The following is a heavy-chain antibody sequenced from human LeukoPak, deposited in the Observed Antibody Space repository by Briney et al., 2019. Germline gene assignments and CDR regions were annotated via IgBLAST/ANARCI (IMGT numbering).Heavy chain of an antibody. Sequence: GRSLRLSCAASGFTFRSYGMHWVRQAPGKGLEWVAVIWFDGSNKYYTDSVKGRFTISRDNAKNSLYLQMNSLRVEDTAVYYCARVQGSSGPGIFEYWGQGTLVTVSS. CDR3: ARVQGSSGPGIFEY. CDR1: GFTFRSYG. D-gene: IGHD6-19*01. CDR2: IWFDGSNK. J-gene: IGHJ4*02. V-gene: IGHV3-33*01.